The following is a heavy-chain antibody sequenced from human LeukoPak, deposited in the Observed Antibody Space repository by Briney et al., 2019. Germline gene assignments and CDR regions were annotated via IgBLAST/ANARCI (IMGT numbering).Heavy chain of an antibody. CDR2: IYATGST. V-gene: IGHV4-61*02. CDR1: GGAIPCGKYY. Sequence: PSQTLSLTCTVPGGAIPCGKYYWSWIRQPTGKGLGGIGRIYATGSTNYNPSLKRRLTMPVDPSENPSSLRLTSGPAADAPLYYCARGFVYSGSPENAFDIWGQGTMVTVSS. CDR3: ARGFVYSGSPENAFDI. J-gene: IGHJ3*02. D-gene: IGHD2-21*01.